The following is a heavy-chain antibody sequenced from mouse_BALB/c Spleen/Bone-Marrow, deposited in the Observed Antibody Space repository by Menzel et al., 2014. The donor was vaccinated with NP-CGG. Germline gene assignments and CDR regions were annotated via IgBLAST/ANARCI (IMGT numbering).Heavy chain of an antibody. CDR1: GYTFTDYE. D-gene: IGHD4-1*01. V-gene: IGHV1-15*01. Sequence: QVQLQQSGAELVRPGASVTLSCKASGYTFTDYEMHWVKQTPVHGLEWIGAIDPETGGTAYNQKFKGKATLTADKSSSTAYMELRSLTSEDSAVYYCTGRWDYAMDYWGQGTSVTVSS. J-gene: IGHJ4*01. CDR2: IDPETGGT. CDR3: TGRWDYAMDY.